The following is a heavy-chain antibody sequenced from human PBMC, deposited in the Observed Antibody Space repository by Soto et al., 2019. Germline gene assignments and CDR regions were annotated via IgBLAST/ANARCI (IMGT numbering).Heavy chain of an antibody. J-gene: IGHJ3*02. V-gene: IGHV4-30-2*01. D-gene: IGHD3-22*01. Sequence: SETLSLTCAVSGGSISSGGYSWSWIRQPPGKGLEWIGYIYHSGSTYYNPSLKSRVTISVDTSKNQFSLKLSSVTAADTAVYYCARVWSYYYDSSGYDAFDIWGQGTMVTVS. CDR1: GGSISSGGYS. CDR2: IYHSGST. CDR3: ARVWSYYYDSSGYDAFDI.